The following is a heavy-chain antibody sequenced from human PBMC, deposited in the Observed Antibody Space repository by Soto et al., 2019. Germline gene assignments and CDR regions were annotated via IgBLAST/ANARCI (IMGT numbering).Heavy chain of an antibody. V-gene: IGHV1-69*12. J-gene: IGHJ6*01. D-gene: IGHD6-6*01. CDR2: IIPIFGTA. Sequence: QVQLVQSGAEVKKPGSSVKVSCKASGGTFSSYAISWVRQAPGQGLEWMGGIIPIFGTANYAQKFQGRVTITADESTSTAYMELSSLRSEDTAVYYCARDGIAVRPGYYYYGMDVWGQGTTVTVSS. CDR1: GGTFSSYA. CDR3: ARDGIAVRPGYYYYGMDV.